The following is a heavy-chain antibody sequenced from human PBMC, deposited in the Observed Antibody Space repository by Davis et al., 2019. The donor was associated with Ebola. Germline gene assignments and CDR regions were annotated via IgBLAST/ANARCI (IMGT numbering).Heavy chain of an antibody. CDR3: ASLMVVVITNRNAFDL. J-gene: IGHJ3*01. D-gene: IGHD3-22*01. Sequence: GESLKISCAASGFTFSTYTMTWVRQAPGKGLEWVSSISISSAFIYYADSAKGRFTISRDNSKSTLYLQMNSLRDEDTAVYYCASLMVVVITNRNAFDLWGQGTMVTVSS. V-gene: IGHV3-21*01. CDR1: GFTFSTYT. CDR2: ISISSAFI.